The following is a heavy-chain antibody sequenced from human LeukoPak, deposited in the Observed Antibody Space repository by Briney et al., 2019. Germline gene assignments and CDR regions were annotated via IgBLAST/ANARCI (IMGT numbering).Heavy chain of an antibody. V-gene: IGHV1-69*01. J-gene: IGHJ4*02. CDR3: AREGSFGKSHMEVDYFDY. CDR2: IIPIFGTA. CDR1: GGTFSSYA. Sequence: GSSVKVSCKASGGTFSSYAISWVRQAPGQGLEWMGGIIPIFGTANYAQKFQGRVTITADESTSTAYMELSSLRSEDTAVYYCAREGSFGKSHMEVDYFDYWGQGTLVTVSS. D-gene: IGHD3-10*01.